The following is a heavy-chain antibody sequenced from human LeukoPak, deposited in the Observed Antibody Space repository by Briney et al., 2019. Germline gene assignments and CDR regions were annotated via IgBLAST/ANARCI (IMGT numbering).Heavy chain of an antibody. V-gene: IGHV3-21*01. CDR1: GFTFSTST. J-gene: IGHJ4*02. CDR3: TRLTGGYFDY. CDR2: IGSTSNYV. D-gene: IGHD1-14*01. Sequence: GGSLRLSCAASGFTFSTSTMNWVRQAPGKGLEWVSSIGSTSNYVYYADSVEGRFTISRDNAKNSLYLQMNSLRAEDTAVYYCTRLTGGYFDYWGQGTLVTVSS.